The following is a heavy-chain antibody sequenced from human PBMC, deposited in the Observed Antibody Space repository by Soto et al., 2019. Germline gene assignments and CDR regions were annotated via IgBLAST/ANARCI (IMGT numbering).Heavy chain of an antibody. CDR1: GFTFSGSA. CDR3: TMDWGDGYNGPNRGMDV. J-gene: IGHJ6*02. CDR2: IRSKANSYAT. Sequence: EVQLVESGGGLVQPGGSLKLSCAASGFTFSGSAMHWVRQASGKGLEWVGRIRSKANSYATAYAASVKGRFTISRDDSKNTAYLQMNSLKTEDTAVYYCTMDWGDGYNGPNRGMDVWGQGTTVTVSS. D-gene: IGHD7-27*01. V-gene: IGHV3-73*02.